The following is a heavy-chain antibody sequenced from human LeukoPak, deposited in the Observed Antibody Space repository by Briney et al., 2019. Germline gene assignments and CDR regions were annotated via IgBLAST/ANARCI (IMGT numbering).Heavy chain of an antibody. CDR2: IYSSGKT. J-gene: IGHJ2*01. D-gene: IGHD6-6*01. V-gene: IGHV3-53*01. CDR3: ARAGLGYLDL. Sequence: PGGSLRLSCAASGFTVSSSNYMNWVRQAPGKGLEWVSIIYSSGKTYYADSVKGRFTISRDNSKNTLYVQMNSLRVEDTAVYYCARAGLGYLDLWGRGTLVTVSS. CDR1: GFTVSSSNY.